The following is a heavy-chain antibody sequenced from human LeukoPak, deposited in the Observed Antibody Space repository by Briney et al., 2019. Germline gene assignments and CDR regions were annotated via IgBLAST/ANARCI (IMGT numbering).Heavy chain of an antibody. CDR1: GYTFTDYY. V-gene: IGHV1-2*06. Sequence: GASVKVSCKASGYTFTDYYMHWVRQAPGQGLEWMGRINPNSGGANYAQQFQGRVTMTRDTCITTAYMEVVRLTSDDTAVYYCARGSGYGDSPGLDWGQGTLVTVSS. CDR3: ARGSGYGDSPGLD. CDR2: INPNSGGA. J-gene: IGHJ4*02. D-gene: IGHD4-17*01.